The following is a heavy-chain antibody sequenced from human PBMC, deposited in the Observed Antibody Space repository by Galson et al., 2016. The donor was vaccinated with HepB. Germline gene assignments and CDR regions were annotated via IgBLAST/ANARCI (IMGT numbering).Heavy chain of an antibody. J-gene: IGHJ3*02. CDR2: IYPSGGN. CDR1: NGSITSAHW. CDR3: ARPSRLHDTFDS. D-gene: IGHD1-1*01. V-gene: IGHV4-4*02. Sequence: ETLFLTCAVSNGSITSAHWWTWLRQSPDKGLASIGEIYPSGGNNYNPSLNCRLIMSVDKSKNQFSLRLTSVTATDSAMYYCARPSRLHDTFDSWSQGTMVTVSS.